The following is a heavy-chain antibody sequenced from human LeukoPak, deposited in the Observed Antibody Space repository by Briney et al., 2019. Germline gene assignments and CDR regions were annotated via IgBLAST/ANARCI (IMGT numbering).Heavy chain of an antibody. CDR1: GFTFSSYS. D-gene: IGHD2-15*01. V-gene: IGHV3-48*01. J-gene: IGHJ6*03. CDR3: ARMGCSGGSCYSGYYYMDV. CDR2: ISSSSSTI. Sequence: GGSLRLSCAASGFTFSSYSMNWVRQAPGKGLEWVSYISSSSSTIYYADSVKGRFTISRDNAKNSLYLQMNSLRAEDTAVYYCARMGCSGGSCYSGYYYMDVWGKGTTVIISS.